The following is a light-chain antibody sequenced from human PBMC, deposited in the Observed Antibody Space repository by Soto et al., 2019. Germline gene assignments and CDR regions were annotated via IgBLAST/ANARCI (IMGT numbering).Light chain of an antibody. CDR3: QQANSFPLT. CDR1: QAINNW. Sequence: DIQMTQSPPSVSASVGDRVTITCRAGQAINNWLAWYQQKPGHAPKLLIYATSTLQTGVPSRFSGSGSVTDFTLTISSLQPEDFATYYCQQANSFPLTFGGGTNVEFK. CDR2: ATS. V-gene: IGKV1-12*01. J-gene: IGKJ4*01.